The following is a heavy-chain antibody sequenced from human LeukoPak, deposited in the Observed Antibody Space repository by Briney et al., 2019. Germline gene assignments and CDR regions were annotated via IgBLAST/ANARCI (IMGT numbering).Heavy chain of an antibody. D-gene: IGHD2-2*01. J-gene: IGHJ6*03. CDR3: ARVPQYCSSTSCPPALDYYMDV. V-gene: IGHV4-59*01. Sequence: SETLSLTCTVSGDSISSYYWSWIRQPPGKGLEWIGYIYYSGSTNYNPSLKSRVTISVDTSKNQFSLKLSSVTAADTAVYYCARVPQYCSSTSCPPALDYYMDVWGKGTTVTVSS. CDR1: GDSISSYY. CDR2: IYYSGST.